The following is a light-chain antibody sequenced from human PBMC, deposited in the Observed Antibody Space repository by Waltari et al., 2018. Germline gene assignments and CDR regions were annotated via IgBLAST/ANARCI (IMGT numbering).Light chain of an antibody. CDR1: QSISRY. CDR2: GAS. Sequence: IMLTQSPGTLSLSPGEGATLSCRASQSISRYLAWYQQKPGQAPRLLIYGASTRATGIPDRFSGSGSGTDFSLTISGLEPEDSAVYYCQHHFRLPATFGQGTKVGIK. J-gene: IGKJ1*01. V-gene: IGKV3-20*01. CDR3: QHHFRLPAT.